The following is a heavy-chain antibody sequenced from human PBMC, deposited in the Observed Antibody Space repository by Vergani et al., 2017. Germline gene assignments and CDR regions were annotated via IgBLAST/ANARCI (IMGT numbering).Heavy chain of an antibody. V-gene: IGHV3-21*01. D-gene: IGHD1-26*01. CDR3: ARVDGSQWGLQIDY. CDR2: ISSSSSYI. Sequence: EVQLVESGGGLVKPGGSLRLSCAASGFTFSSYSMNWVRQAPGEGLEWVSSISSSSSYIYYAGSVKGRFTISRDNAKNSLYLQMNSLRAEDTAVYYCARVDGSQWGLQIDYWGQGTLVTVSS. CDR1: GFTFSSYS. J-gene: IGHJ4*02.